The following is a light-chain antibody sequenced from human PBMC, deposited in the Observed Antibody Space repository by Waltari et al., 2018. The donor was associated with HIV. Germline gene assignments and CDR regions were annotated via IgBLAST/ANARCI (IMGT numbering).Light chain of an antibody. CDR1: QSVNSSN. CDR2: GAS. Sequence: ELVLTQTPGTLSLSPGESATLSCRASQSVNSSNLAWYQQKPGQAPRLLIYGASNRATGIPDRFSDSASGTEFTLSINTVEPEDFVLYFCQQFGSSRFTFGPGTKVDF. V-gene: IGKV3-20*01. CDR3: QQFGSSRFT. J-gene: IGKJ3*01.